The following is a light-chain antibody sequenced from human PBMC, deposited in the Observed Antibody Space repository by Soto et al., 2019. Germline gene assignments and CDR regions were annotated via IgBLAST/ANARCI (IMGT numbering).Light chain of an antibody. Sequence: QSALTQPPSVSGSPGQSVTISCTGTSSDVRNYNRVSWYQQPPGTAPKVIIYEVSNRPSGGPGRFSGSKSGNTASLTISGLQAEDEADYYCSSYTSSSTYVFGTGTKLTVL. J-gene: IGLJ1*01. V-gene: IGLV2-18*02. CDR3: SSYTSSSTYV. CDR2: EVS. CDR1: SSDVRNYNR.